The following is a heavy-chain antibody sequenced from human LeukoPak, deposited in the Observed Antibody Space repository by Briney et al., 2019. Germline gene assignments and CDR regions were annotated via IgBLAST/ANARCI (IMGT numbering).Heavy chain of an antibody. J-gene: IGHJ3*02. CDR3: ARDWDSGSYYERAFDI. CDR2: IIPIFGTA. Sequence: ATVKVYCKASGGTFSSYAISWVRQAPGQGLEWMGGIIPIFGTANYAQKFQGRVTITADESTSTAYMELSSLRSEDTAVYYCARDWDSGSYYERAFDIWGQGTMVTVSS. D-gene: IGHD1-26*01. V-gene: IGHV1-69*13. CDR1: GGTFSSYA.